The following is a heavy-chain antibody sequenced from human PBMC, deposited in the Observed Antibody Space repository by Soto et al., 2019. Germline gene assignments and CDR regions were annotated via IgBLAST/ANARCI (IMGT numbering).Heavy chain of an antibody. Sequence: SETLSLTCTVSGGSISSYYLSWIRQPPGKGLEWIVYIYYSGITNYNPSLKSRVTISVDTSKKQFSLKLSSVTAADTAVYYCATCYLPSYFDYSGQGTLVTVSS. CDR1: GGSISSYY. CDR3: ATCYLPSYFDY. J-gene: IGHJ4*02. D-gene: IGHD3-10*02. CDR2: IYYSGIT. V-gene: IGHV4-59*01.